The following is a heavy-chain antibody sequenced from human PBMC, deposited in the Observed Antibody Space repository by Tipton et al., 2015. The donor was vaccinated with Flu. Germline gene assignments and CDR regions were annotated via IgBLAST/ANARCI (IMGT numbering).Heavy chain of an antibody. J-gene: IGHJ3*01. Sequence: TLSLTCSVSGASITGYYCNWIRQSPEKGLEWLGFVYYTGTTNYNPSLKGRVSISLDTSKNQFPLTLTSVTAADTAVYYCARHWDYIDSFDVWGPGTAVTVSS. CDR3: ARHWDYIDSFDV. CDR1: GASITGYY. D-gene: IGHD4-11*01. CDR2: VYYTGTT. V-gene: IGHV4-59*08.